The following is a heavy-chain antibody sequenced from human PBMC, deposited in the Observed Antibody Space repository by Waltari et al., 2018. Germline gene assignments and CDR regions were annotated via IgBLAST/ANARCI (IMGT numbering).Heavy chain of an antibody. Sequence: EVQLVESGGGLVHPGGSLRLSFAASGFAVRGSWISWVRQVPGKGREWVENIEKDGSEKYYVDSVKGRFTISRDNAKNSLYLQMNSLRGEDTAIYYCGRDGRDCSRGSCYPTLFDIWGQGALVTVSS. CDR1: GFAVRGSW. CDR2: IEKDGSEK. V-gene: IGHV3-7*01. D-gene: IGHD2-15*01. CDR3: GRDGRDCSRGSCYPTLFDI. J-gene: IGHJ4*02.